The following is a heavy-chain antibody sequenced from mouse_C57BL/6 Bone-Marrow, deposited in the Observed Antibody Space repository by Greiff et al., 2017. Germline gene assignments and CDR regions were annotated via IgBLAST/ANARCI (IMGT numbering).Heavy chain of an antibody. D-gene: IGHD2-3*01. V-gene: IGHV10-1*01. Sequence: EVMLVESGGGLVQPKGSLKLSCAASGFSFNTYAMNWVRQAPGKGLEWVARIRSKSNNYATYYADSVKDRFTISRDDSESMLYLQMNNLKTEDTAMYYCVRGGWVPPFAYWGQGTLVTVSA. CDR1: GFSFNTYA. CDR2: IRSKSNNYAT. J-gene: IGHJ3*01. CDR3: VRGGWVPPFAY.